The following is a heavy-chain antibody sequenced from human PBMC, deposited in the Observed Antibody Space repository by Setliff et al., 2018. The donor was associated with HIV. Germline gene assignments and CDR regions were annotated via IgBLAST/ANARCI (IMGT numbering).Heavy chain of an antibody. D-gene: IGHD2-21*02. CDR1: GGSLRSLS. CDR2: TIPKFGTS. J-gene: IGHJ6*02. Sequence: SVKVSCKASGGSLRSLSINWVRQAPGQGLEWMAGTIPKFGTSNYAHKFQGRMTITADESTSTAYMELTGLRSEDTAVYYCANLRGEEAGNFYYFYFGLDVWGQGTTVTVPS. CDR3: ANLRGEEAGNFYYFYFGLDV. V-gene: IGHV1-69*13.